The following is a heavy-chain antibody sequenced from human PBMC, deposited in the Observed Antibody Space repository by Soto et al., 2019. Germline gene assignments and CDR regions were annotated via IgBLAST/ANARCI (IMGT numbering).Heavy chain of an antibody. D-gene: IGHD6-19*01. CDR2: IIPIFGTA. CDR1: GGTFSSYA. J-gene: IGHJ4*02. CDR3: AGTVSGWYQGPFDY. Sequence: SVKVSCKASGGTFSSYAISWVRQAPGQGLEWMGGIIPIFGTANYAQKFQGRVTITADESTSTAYMELSSLRSEDTAVYYCAGTVSGWYQGPFDYWGQGALVTVSS. V-gene: IGHV1-69*13.